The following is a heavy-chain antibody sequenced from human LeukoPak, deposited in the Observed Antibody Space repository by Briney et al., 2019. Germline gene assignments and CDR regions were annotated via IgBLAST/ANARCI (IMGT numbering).Heavy chain of an antibody. D-gene: IGHD6-13*01. V-gene: IGHV3-30*18. J-gene: IGHJ4*02. Sequence: GSLRLSCAASGFIFRNYAMHWVRQAPGKGLEWVAVGSHDGRNKIYGDSVKGRFTISRDNSKNTVYLQMDNLRPEDTAVYYCAKDRDSSTWSFFDFWGQGTLVTVSS. CDR3: AKDRDSSTWSFFDF. CDR2: GSHDGRNK. CDR1: GFIFRNYA.